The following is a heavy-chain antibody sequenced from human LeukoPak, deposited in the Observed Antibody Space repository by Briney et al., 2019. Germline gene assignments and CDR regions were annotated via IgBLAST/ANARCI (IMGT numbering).Heavy chain of an antibody. J-gene: IGHJ6*03. CDR1: GFTFNDYG. CDR3: GRGYFCVTPTPNYSSNNWEV. D-gene: IGHD3-3*01. Sequence: PGGSLRLSCAASGFTFNDYGMTWVRQVSGKGLEWVSNINWNGGSTGYTDSVKGRFTISRDNAKNSLYLQMNSLRAEDTALYYCGRGYFCVTPTPNYSSNNWEVWAKGPMVTVSS. V-gene: IGHV3-20*04. CDR2: INWNGGST.